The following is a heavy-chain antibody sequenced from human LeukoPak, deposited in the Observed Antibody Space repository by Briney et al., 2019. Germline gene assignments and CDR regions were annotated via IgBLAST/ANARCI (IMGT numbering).Heavy chain of an antibody. CDR3: ATQRRQWLVGTYYYYGMDV. CDR1: GGSISSYY. V-gene: IGHV4-59*08. CDR2: IYYSGST. D-gene: IGHD6-19*01. J-gene: IGHJ6*02. Sequence: SETLSLTCTVSGGSISSYYWSWIRQPPGKGLEWIGYIYYSGSTNYNPSLKSRVTISVDTSKNQFSLKLSSVTAADTAVYYCATQRRQWLVGTYYYYGMDVWGQGTTVTVSS.